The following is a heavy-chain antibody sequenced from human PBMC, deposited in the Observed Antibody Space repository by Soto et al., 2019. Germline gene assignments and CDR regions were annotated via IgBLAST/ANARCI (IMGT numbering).Heavy chain of an antibody. V-gene: IGHV1-69*01. J-gene: IGHJ4*02. CDR3: ARGDDVWTGYYILDY. Sequence: QVQLVQSGAEVKKPGSSVKVSCKASGGTFSSYAISWVRQAPGQGLEWMGGIIPIFGTANYAQKFQGRVKLTADESTSTAYMELSSLRSADTAVYYCARGDDVWTGYYILDYWGQGTLVTVSS. CDR1: GGTFSSYA. CDR2: IIPIFGTA. D-gene: IGHD3-3*01.